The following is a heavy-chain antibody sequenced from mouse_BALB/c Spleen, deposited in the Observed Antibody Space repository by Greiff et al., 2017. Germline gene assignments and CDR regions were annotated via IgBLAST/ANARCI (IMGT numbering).Heavy chain of an antibody. CDR3: ARRRDYYDYDDGFDY. Sequence: DVQLQESGGGLVQPGGSRKLSCAASGFTFSSFGMHWVRQAPEKGLEWVAYISSGSSTIYYADTVKGRFTISRDNPKNTLFLQMTSLRSEDTAMYYCARRRDYYDYDDGFDYWGQGTTLTVSS. CDR1: GFTFSSFG. J-gene: IGHJ2*01. CDR2: ISSGSSTI. V-gene: IGHV5-17*02. D-gene: IGHD2-4*01.